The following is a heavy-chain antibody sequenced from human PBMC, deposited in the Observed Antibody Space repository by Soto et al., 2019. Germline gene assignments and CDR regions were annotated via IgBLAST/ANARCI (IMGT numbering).Heavy chain of an antibody. CDR1: GYTFTSYA. D-gene: IGHD3-9*01. V-gene: IGHV1-3*01. J-gene: IGHJ5*02. Sequence: ASVKVSCKASGYTFTSYAMHWVRQAPGQRLEWMGWINAGNGNTKYSQKFQGRVTITRDTSASTAYMELSSLRSEDTAVYYCARDLGGILTGYYNYNWFDPWGQGTLVTVS. CDR3: ARDLGGILTGYYNYNWFDP. CDR2: INAGNGNT.